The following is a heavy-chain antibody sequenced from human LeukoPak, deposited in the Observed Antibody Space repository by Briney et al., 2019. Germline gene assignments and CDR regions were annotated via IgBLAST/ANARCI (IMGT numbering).Heavy chain of an antibody. CDR2: INTDGSEK. CDR1: GFTFSSRW. V-gene: IGHV3-7*01. D-gene: IGHD1-7*01. Sequence: PGGSLRLSCSASGFTFSSRWMNWVRQVPGKGLEWVAIINTDGSEKNYVDSVKGRFTISRDNAKNSLYLQMNSLRAEDTAMYYCARSNFGPDYWGQGTLVIVPS. CDR3: ARSNFGPDY. J-gene: IGHJ4*02.